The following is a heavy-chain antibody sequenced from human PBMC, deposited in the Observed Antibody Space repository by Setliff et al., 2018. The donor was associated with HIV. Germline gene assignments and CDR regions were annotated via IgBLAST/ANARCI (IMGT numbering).Heavy chain of an antibody. CDR1: GGSINNYY. Sequence: SETLSLTCTVSGGSINNYYWSWIRQPPGKGLEWIGFIYYSGSTNYNPSLKSRVTISVDTSTNQFSLKLNSVTAADTAVYYCARVSAGKDYYDSSGYYYRFDYWGQGTLVTAPQ. J-gene: IGHJ4*02. CDR2: IYYSGST. CDR3: ARVSAGKDYYDSSGYYYRFDY. D-gene: IGHD3-22*01. V-gene: IGHV4-59*01.